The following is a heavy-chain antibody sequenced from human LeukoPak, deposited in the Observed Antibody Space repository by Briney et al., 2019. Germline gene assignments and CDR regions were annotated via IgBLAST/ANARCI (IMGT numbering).Heavy chain of an antibody. CDR1: GFTFSSYG. J-gene: IGHJ4*02. D-gene: IGHD6-19*01. CDR2: IRYDGSNE. Sequence: PGRSLRLSCAASGFTFSSYGMHWVRQAPGKGLEWATCIRYDGSNEYYADSVKGRFTISRDNSKNTLFLQMNSLRSEDTAVYYCVKDYDRGWYEEYYFDHWGQGTLVTVSS. CDR3: VKDYDRGWYEEYYFDH. V-gene: IGHV3-30*02.